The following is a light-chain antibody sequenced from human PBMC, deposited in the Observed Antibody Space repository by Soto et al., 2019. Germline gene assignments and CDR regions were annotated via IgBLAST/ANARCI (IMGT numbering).Light chain of an antibody. CDR3: AAWDDSLNGRVV. CDR1: SSNIGGNT. CDR2: SND. J-gene: IGLJ2*01. V-gene: IGLV1-44*01. Sequence: QSVLTQPPSASGTPGQWVTISCSGSSSNIGGNTVTWYQQLPGTAPKLLIYSNDQRPSGVPDRFSGSKSGTSASLAINVLQSEDEADYPCAAWDDSLNGRVVFGGGTKLTVL.